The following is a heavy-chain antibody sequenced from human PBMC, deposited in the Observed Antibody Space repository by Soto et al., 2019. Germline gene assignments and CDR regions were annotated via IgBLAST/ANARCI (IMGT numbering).Heavy chain of an antibody. CDR1: GNSFTNYW. CDR3: ARTAAAGKYYYGTDV. Sequence: GESLKISCKGSGNSFTNYWIAWVRQMPGKGLEWMGIIYPGDSDTRYSPSFQGQVTISADKSISTAYLQWSSLKASDTAMYYCARTAAAGKYYYGTDVWGQGTTVTVSS. D-gene: IGHD6-13*01. V-gene: IGHV5-51*01. J-gene: IGHJ6*02. CDR2: IYPGDSDT.